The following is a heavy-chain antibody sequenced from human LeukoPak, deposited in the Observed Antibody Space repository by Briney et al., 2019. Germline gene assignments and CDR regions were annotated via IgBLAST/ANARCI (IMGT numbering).Heavy chain of an antibody. CDR1: GGSFSGYY. Sequence: PSETLSLTCAVYGGSFSGYYWSWIRQPPGKGLEWIGEINHSGSTNYNPSLKSRVTISVDTSKNQFSLKLSSVTAADTAVYYCARRKYSKHGDYYYYYYMDVWGKGTTVTVSS. V-gene: IGHV4-34*01. J-gene: IGHJ6*03. CDR3: ARRKYSKHGDYYYYYYMDV. D-gene: IGHD4-11*01. CDR2: INHSGST.